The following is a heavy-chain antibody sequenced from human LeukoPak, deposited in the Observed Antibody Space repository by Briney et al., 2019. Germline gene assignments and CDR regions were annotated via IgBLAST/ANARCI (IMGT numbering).Heavy chain of an antibody. Sequence: PGGSLRLSCAASGFTFSSYAMSWVRQAPGKGLQWVSTLSGSGSNTYYADSVKGRFTISRGNSKNTLYLQMSSLRAEDTAVYYCANWRSATGDFDYWGQGTLVTVSS. CDR2: LSGSGSNT. J-gene: IGHJ4*02. CDR3: ANWRSATGDFDY. CDR1: GFTFSSYA. V-gene: IGHV3-23*01. D-gene: IGHD7-27*01.